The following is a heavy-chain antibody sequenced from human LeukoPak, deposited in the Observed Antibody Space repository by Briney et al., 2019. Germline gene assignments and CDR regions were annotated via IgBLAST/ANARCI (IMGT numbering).Heavy chain of an antibody. D-gene: IGHD3-9*01. CDR3: ARGGYDILTGYPLDY. V-gene: IGHV3-33*08. CDR1: GFTFSTYG. J-gene: IGHJ4*02. CDR2: IWYDGSNK. Sequence: PGGSLRLSCAASGFTFSTYGMHWVRQAPGKGLEWVAVIWYDGSNKYYADSVKGRFTISRDNSKNTLYLQMNSLRAEDTAVYYCARGGYDILTGYPLDYWGQGTLVTVSS.